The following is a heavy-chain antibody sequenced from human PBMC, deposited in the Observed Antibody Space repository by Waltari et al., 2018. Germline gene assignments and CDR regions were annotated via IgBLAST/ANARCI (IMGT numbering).Heavy chain of an antibody. V-gene: IGHV3-53*01. Sequence: EVQLVESGGGLIQPGGSLRLSCAASGFTVSSNYMSWVRQAPGKGLEWVSVIYSGGSTYYADSVKGRFTISRDNSKNTLYLQMNSLRAEDTAVYYCARDVSYGSGKTDYWGQGTLVTVSS. CDR3: ARDVSYGSGKTDY. CDR1: GFTVSSNY. J-gene: IGHJ4*02. D-gene: IGHD3-10*01. CDR2: IYSGGST.